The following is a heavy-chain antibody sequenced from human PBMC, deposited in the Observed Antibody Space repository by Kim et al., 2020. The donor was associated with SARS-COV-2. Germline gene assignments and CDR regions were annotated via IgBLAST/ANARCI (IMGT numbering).Heavy chain of an antibody. J-gene: IGHJ4*02. CDR2: ISSSGGST. D-gene: IGHD1-26*01. CDR1: GFTFNTYG. V-gene: IGHV3-23*01. Sequence: GGSLRLSCAASGFTFNTYGMTWVRQAPGKGLEWVSAISSSGGSTFYADSVKGRFTVSRDNSKKTVYLQMNSLRAEDTALYYCANSRGSLDYWGQGTLVTVSS. CDR3: ANSRGSLDY.